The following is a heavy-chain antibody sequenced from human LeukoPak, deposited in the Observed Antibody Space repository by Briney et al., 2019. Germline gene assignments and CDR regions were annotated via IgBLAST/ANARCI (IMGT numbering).Heavy chain of an antibody. CDR1: GFTFSSYE. CDR3: ARDLGSSSWYGDY. D-gene: IGHD6-13*01. V-gene: IGHV3-48*03. Sequence: PGGSLRLSCAASGFTFSSYEMNWVRQAPGKGLEWVSYISSSGSTICYADSVKGRFTISRDNAKNSLYLQMNSLRAEDTAVYYCARDLGSSSWYGDYWGQGTLVTVSS. CDR2: ISSSGSTI. J-gene: IGHJ4*02.